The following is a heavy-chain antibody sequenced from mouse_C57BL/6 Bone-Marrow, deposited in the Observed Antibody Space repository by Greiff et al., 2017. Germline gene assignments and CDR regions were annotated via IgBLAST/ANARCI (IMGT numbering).Heavy chain of an antibody. Sequence: VQLQQSVAELVRPGASVKLSCTASGFTIKNTYMHWVKQRPEQGLEWIGRIDPANGNTKYAPKFQGKATITADTSSNTAYLQLSSLTSEDTAIYYGARCSYGSSYYWYFDVWGTGTTVTVSS. CDR3: ARCSYGSSYYWYFDV. CDR1: GFTIKNTY. J-gene: IGHJ1*03. V-gene: IGHV14-3*01. CDR2: IDPANGNT. D-gene: IGHD1-1*01.